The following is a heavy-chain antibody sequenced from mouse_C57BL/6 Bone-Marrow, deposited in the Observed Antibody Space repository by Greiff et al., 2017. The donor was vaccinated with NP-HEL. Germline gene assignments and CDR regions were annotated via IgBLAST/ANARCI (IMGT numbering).Heavy chain of an antibody. Sequence: EVQLVESGGGLVQPGGSLKLSCAASGFTFSDYYMYWVRQTPEKRLEWVAYISNGGGSTYYPDTVKGRFTISRDNAKNTLYLQMSRLKSEDTAMYYCARHEGGNYVEYYAMDYWGQGTSVTVSS. CDR2: ISNGGGST. V-gene: IGHV5-12*01. J-gene: IGHJ4*01. CDR3: ARHEGGNYVEYYAMDY. D-gene: IGHD2-1*01. CDR1: GFTFSDYY.